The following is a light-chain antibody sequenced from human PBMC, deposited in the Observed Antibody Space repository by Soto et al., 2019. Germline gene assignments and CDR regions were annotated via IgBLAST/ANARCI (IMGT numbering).Light chain of an antibody. CDR3: QKDETYYT. V-gene: IGKV1-5*03. CDR2: KAS. Sequence: DIQMTQSPSILSASVGDRVTITCRASQSITTWLAWYQQKPGKAPNLLIYKASNLETGVPSRFSGSGSGTEITLTISGLQRDDFATYYCQKDETYYTFGQGNTLEIK. CDR1: QSITTW. J-gene: IGKJ2*01.